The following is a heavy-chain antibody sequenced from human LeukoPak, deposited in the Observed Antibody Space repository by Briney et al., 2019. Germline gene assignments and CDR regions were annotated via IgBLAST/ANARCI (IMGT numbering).Heavy chain of an antibody. V-gene: IGHV5-51*01. D-gene: IGHD3-10*01. CDR3: ARVGRVGSYYYGMDV. Sequence: GESLKISCKGSEYSFINYWIGWVRQMPGKGLEWMGIIYPGDSDTRYSPSFQGQVTISADKSISTAYLQWSSLKASDTAMYYCARVGRVGSYYYGMDVWGQGTTVTVSS. CDR1: EYSFINYW. CDR2: IYPGDSDT. J-gene: IGHJ6*02.